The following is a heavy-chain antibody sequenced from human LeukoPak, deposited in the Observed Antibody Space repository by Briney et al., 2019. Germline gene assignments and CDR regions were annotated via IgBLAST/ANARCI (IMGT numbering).Heavy chain of an antibody. CDR3: ARSRYGTTWSSSWEFDY. CDR1: GFAVSSNY. V-gene: IGHV3-66*01. Sequence: AESLSLSCTASGFAVSSNYMNWIRQAPGKGLEWVSVIYSGGSTYYADSVKGRFTISRDNSKNTLYLQMNSLRAEDTAVYYCARSRYGTTWSSSWEFDYWGQGTLVTVSS. CDR2: IYSGGST. D-gene: IGHD6-13*01. J-gene: IGHJ4*02.